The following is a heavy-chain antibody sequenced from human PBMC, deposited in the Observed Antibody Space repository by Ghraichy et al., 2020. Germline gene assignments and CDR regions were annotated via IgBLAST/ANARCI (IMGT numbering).Heavy chain of an antibody. Sequence: GGSLRLSCAASGFTFNSHSMNWVRQTPGKGLEWVSYISRDSSPIYYADSVKGRLTVSRDNAKNTLYMQMNNLRDEYTAVYYCARVRYYDSTNYNPVFDFWGQGTLVTVSS. J-gene: IGHJ4*02. CDR2: ISRDSSPI. V-gene: IGHV3-48*02. D-gene: IGHD3-22*01. CDR3: ARVRYYDSTNYNPVFDF. CDR1: GFTFNSHS.